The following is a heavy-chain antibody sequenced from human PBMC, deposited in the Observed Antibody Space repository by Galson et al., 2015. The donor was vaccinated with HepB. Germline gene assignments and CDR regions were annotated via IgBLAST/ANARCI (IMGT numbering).Heavy chain of an antibody. CDR1: GITFSSYA. CDR3: ATEGAPHGDQGTFDY. CDR2: ISGSGHST. V-gene: IGHV3-23*01. Sequence: SLRLSCAASGITFSSYAMSWVRQAPGMGLEWVSAISGSGHSTYYADSVKGRFTISRDNSKNTLYLQMNSLRAEDTAVYYCATEGAPHGDQGTFDYWGQGTLVTVSS. J-gene: IGHJ4*02. D-gene: IGHD1-26*01.